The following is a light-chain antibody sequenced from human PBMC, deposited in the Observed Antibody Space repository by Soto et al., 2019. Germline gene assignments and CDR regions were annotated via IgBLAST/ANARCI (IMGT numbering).Light chain of an antibody. CDR2: AAS. J-gene: IGKJ2*01. CDR1: QGISSY. Sequence: AIRMTQSPSSFSASTGDRVTITCRASQGISSYLAWYQQKPGKAPKLLIYAASTLQSGVPSRFSGSGSGTDLTLTISCLQSEDFATDYCQQYYSYPPYTFGQGTKLEIK. CDR3: QQYYSYPPYT. V-gene: IGKV1-8*01.